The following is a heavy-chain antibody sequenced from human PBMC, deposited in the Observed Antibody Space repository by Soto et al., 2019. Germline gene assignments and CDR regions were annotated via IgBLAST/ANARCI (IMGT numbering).Heavy chain of an antibody. J-gene: IGHJ4*02. D-gene: IGHD3-22*01. Sequence: QVQLQESGPGLVKPSQTLSLTCTVSGGSISSGGYYWSWIRQHPGKGLEWIGYVYNSGSTYNNPSLESRVTISVDTSKNQFSLKLNSVTAADTAVYYCARVRQTDYDTSAHSLDYWGQGTLVTVSS. CDR1: GGSISSGGYY. CDR3: ARVRQTDYDTSAHSLDY. V-gene: IGHV4-31*03. CDR2: VYNSGST.